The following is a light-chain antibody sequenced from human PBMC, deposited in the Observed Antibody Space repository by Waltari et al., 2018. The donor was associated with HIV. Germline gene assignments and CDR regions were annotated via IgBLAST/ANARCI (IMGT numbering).Light chain of an antibody. CDR1: SDDLGSYHS. V-gene: IGLV2-14*03. J-gene: IGLJ3*02. CDR3: SSYVGSSTSWL. Sequence: QSALPLPAPVSGSPAQSLLLSCNGTSDDLGSYHSVSWYQQHPGKVPKLVIYDGTSRPSGVSNRFSGSKSGNTASLTISGLRADDEADYYCSSYVGSSTSWLFGGGTKLTV. CDR2: DGT.